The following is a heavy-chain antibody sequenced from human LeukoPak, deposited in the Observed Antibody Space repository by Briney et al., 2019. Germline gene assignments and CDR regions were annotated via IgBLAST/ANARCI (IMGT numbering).Heavy chain of an antibody. J-gene: IGHJ5*02. Sequence: SETLSLTCAVYGGSFSGYYWSWVRQPAGKGLEWIGRLYNNGSTNYCASLESRVIMSFEPSKNQFFLKLSSVTAADTACYYCVRDRAVGRCFDPWGQGTMVTVSS. CDR3: VRDRAVGRCFDP. CDR1: GGSFSGYY. CDR2: LYNNGST. D-gene: IGHD3-16*01. V-gene: IGHV4-59*10.